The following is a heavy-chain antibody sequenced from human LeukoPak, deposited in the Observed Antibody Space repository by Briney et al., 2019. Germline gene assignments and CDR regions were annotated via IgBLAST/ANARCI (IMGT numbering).Heavy chain of an antibody. J-gene: IGHJ4*02. CDR2: ICPGDSDT. V-gene: IGHV5-51*01. CDR3: ARHGVDYGDFLAPVDY. Sequence: GESLKISCKGSGYSFTSYWIGWVRQMPGKGLEWMGIICPGDSDTRYSPSFQGQVTISADKSISTAYLQWSSLKASDTAMYYCARHGVDYGDFLAPVDYWGQGTLVTVSS. D-gene: IGHD4-17*01. CDR1: GYSFTSYW.